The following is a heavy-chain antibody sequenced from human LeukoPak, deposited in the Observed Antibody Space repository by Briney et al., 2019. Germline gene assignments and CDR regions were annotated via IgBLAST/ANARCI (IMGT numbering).Heavy chain of an antibody. Sequence: SVKVSCKASGDTFSSAYTRNWVRKAPGQGLEWMGGITPTATSAQNFQDRVTITADESTSTVYMELRSLRYEDTAVYYCARGFIGSRGWFDPWGQGTLVTVSS. D-gene: IGHD3-10*01. CDR1: GDTFSSAYT. CDR2: ITPTA. J-gene: IGHJ5*02. CDR3: ARGFIGSRGWFDP. V-gene: IGHV1-69*13.